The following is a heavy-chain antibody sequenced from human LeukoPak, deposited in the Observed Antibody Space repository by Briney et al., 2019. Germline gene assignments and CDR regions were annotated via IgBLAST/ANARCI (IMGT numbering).Heavy chain of an antibody. Sequence: GGSLRLSCAASGFTFSTYTMHWVRQAPGKGLEWVAVISYDGSNKYYADSVKGRFTISRDNSKNTLYLQMNSLRAEDTAVYYCARRGYSSGWSVGFWGQGTLVTVSS. CDR1: GFTFSTYT. J-gene: IGHJ4*02. CDR2: ISYDGSNK. V-gene: IGHV3-30*04. CDR3: ARRGYSSGWSVGF. D-gene: IGHD6-19*01.